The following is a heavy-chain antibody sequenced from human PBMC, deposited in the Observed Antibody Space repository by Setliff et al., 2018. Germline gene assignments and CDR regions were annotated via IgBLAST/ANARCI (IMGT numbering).Heavy chain of an antibody. Sequence: ASVKVSCKVSGYTLTELSRHWVRQAPGKGLEWMGGFDPEDGETIYAQKFQGRVTMTEDKSTDTAYMELSSLRSEDTAVYYCAREVGYYDSSGYPDVWGKGTTVTVSS. CDR1: GYTLTELS. CDR2: FDPEDGET. J-gene: IGHJ6*04. D-gene: IGHD3-22*01. CDR3: AREVGYYDSSGYPDV. V-gene: IGHV1-24*01.